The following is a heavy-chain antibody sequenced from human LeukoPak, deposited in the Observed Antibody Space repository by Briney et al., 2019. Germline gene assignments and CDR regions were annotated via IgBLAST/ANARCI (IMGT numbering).Heavy chain of an antibody. CDR2: ISYDGSNK. CDR3: AKDDAFDI. J-gene: IGHJ3*02. V-gene: IGHV3-30*18. Sequence: PGGSLRLSCAPSGFTFSSYGMHWARHAPGKGLEWVAVISYDGSNKYYADSVKGRFTISRDNSKNTLYLQMNSLRAEDTAVYYCAKDDAFDIWGQGTMVTVSS. CDR1: GFTFSSYG.